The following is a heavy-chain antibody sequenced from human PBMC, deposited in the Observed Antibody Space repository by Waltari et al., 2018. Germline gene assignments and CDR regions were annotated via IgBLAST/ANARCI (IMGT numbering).Heavy chain of an antibody. Sequence: EVQLVESGGGLVKPGGSLRLSCEASGFTFTANSMNWVRQAPGKGLEWVSSISSFSDYVWYANSRKGRFTVSRDNARNSLYLQMNSLRAEDTAVYYCARGLIGGWGIDSWGQGTLVTVSS. CDR2: ISSFSDYV. D-gene: IGHD6-19*01. CDR3: ARGLIGGWGIDS. CDR1: GFTFTANS. J-gene: IGHJ4*02. V-gene: IGHV3-21*02.